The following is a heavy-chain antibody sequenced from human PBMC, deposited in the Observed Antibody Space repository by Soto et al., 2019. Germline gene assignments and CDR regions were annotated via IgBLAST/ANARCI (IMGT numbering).Heavy chain of an antibody. CDR1: GFTFTTYT. CDR2: ITGRGVGII. V-gene: IGHV3-48*01. D-gene: IGHD6-6*01. CDR3: ARAPLAARPVGAF. J-gene: IGHJ1*01. Sequence: EVQLVESGGGLVQPGGSLRLSCAASGFTFTTYTMNWARQAPGKGLEWVSFITGRGVGIIYYADSVKGRVTISRDNAKTSLYLQMNSLSAEDPAVYYCARAPLAARPVGAFWGQGTLVIVSS.